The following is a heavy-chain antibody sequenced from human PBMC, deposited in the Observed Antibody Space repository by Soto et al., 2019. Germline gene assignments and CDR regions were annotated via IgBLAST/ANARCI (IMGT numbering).Heavy chain of an antibody. V-gene: IGHV4-39*01. CDR3: ANHLYSNYDFWSGYPFKNGMDV. CDR1: GGSISSSSYY. CDR2: IYYSGST. Sequence: SETLSLTCTVSGGSISSSSYYWGWIRQPPGKGLEWIGSIYYSGSTYYNPSLKSRVTISVDTSKNQFSLKLSSVTAADTAVYYCANHLYSNYDFWSGYPFKNGMDVWGQGTTVTVSS. D-gene: IGHD3-3*01. J-gene: IGHJ6*02.